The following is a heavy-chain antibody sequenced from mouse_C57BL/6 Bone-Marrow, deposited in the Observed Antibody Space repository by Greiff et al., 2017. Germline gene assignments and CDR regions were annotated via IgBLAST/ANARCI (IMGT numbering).Heavy chain of an antibody. J-gene: IGHJ3*01. CDR2: IYPRSGNT. V-gene: IGHV1-81*01. CDR3: AREGLRDAWFAY. CDR1: GYTFTSYG. Sequence: QVHVKQSGAELARPGASVKLSCKASGYTFTSYGISWVKQRTGQGLEWIGEIYPRSGNTYYNEKFKGKATLTADKSSSTAYMELRSLTSEDSAVYFGAREGLRDAWFAYWGQGTLVTVSA. D-gene: IGHD2-4*01.